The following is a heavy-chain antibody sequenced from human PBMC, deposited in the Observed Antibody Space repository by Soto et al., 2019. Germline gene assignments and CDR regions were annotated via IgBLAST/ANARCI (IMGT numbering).Heavy chain of an antibody. V-gene: IGHV4-59*01. CDR1: GGSISSYY. CDR3: ARVNYDFWSGYPTNFDY. D-gene: IGHD3-3*01. Sequence: SETLCLTCTVSGGSISSYYWSWIRQPPGKGLEWIGYIYYSGSTNYNPSLKSRVTISVDTSKNQFSLKLSSVTAADTAVYYCARVNYDFWSGYPTNFDYWGQGTLVTAPQ. CDR2: IYYSGST. J-gene: IGHJ4*02.